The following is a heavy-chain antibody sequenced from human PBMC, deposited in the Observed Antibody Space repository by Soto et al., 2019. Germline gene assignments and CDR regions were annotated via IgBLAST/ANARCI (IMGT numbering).Heavy chain of an antibody. J-gene: IGHJ6*02. V-gene: IGHV1-69*06. Sequence: QVQLVQSGAEVKKPGSSVKVSCKASGGTFSSYAISWVRQAPGQGLEWMGGIIPIFGTANYAQKFQGRVTITADKSTSTAYMELSSLRSEDTAVYYCARDDSSSSRGYYYYDMDVWGQGTTVTVSS. CDR3: ARDDSSSSRGYYYYDMDV. CDR2: IIPIFGTA. CDR1: GGTFSSYA. D-gene: IGHD6-6*01.